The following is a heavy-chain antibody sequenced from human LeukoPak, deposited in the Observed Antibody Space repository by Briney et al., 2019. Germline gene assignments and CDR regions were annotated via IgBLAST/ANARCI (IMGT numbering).Heavy chain of an antibody. D-gene: IGHD6-13*01. J-gene: IGHJ4*02. CDR1: GFTFSSYA. V-gene: IGHV3-23*01. CDR2: ISGSGGST. CDR3: AKNLGSSYQYYFDY. Sequence: GGSLRLSCAASGFTFSSYAMSWVPQAPGKGLEWVSAISGSGGSTYYADSVKGRFTISRDNSKNTLYLQMNSLRAEDTAVYYCAKNLGSSYQYYFDYWGQGTLVTVSS.